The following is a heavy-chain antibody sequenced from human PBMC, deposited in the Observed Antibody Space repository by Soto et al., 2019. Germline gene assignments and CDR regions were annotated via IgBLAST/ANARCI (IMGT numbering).Heavy chain of an antibody. CDR2: ISAYNGNT. Sequence: ASVKVSCKASGYTFTSYGISWVRQAPGQGLEWMGWISAYNGNTNYAQKLQGRVTMTTDTSTSTAYMELRSLRSDDTAVYYCARSPAGYCSGGSCPNWFDPWGQGTLVTAPQ. CDR1: GYTFTSYG. D-gene: IGHD2-15*01. V-gene: IGHV1-18*01. CDR3: ARSPAGYCSGGSCPNWFDP. J-gene: IGHJ5*02.